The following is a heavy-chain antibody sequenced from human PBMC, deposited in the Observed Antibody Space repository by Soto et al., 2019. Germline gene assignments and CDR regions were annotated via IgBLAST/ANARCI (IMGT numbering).Heavy chain of an antibody. D-gene: IGHD1-26*01. CDR1: GGTFSRYA. Sequence: QVQLVQSGAEVKKPGSSVKVSCKASGGTFSRYAISWVRQAPGQGLEWMGGIIPIFGTANYAQKFQGRVTITADESTSTAYMELSSLRSEDTAVYYCARGSGVGAIRTIPYFDYWGQGTLVTVSS. J-gene: IGHJ4*02. CDR2: IIPIFGTA. V-gene: IGHV1-69*12. CDR3: ARGSGVGAIRTIPYFDY.